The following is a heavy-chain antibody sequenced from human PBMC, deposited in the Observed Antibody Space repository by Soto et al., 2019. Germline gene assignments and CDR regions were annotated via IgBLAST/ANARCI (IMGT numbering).Heavy chain of an antibody. D-gene: IGHD5-18*01. Sequence: QVHLQESGPGLVKPSQTLSLTCSVSGGSINNGVYFWSWIRQHPGKGLEWIGYVHASGSTYYNPSLKGRVDMSIDTSKNQVYLRLRSVTAADTGVFFCVRGFVEAAMAFDCWGPGTLITVSS. V-gene: IGHV4-31*03. CDR1: GGSINNGVYF. CDR2: VHASGST. CDR3: VRGFVEAAMAFDC. J-gene: IGHJ4*02.